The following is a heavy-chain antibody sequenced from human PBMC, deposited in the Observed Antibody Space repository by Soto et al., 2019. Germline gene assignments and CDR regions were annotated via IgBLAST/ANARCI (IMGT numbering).Heavy chain of an antibody. J-gene: IGHJ4*02. CDR2: IIPIFGTA. CDR3: ETRGIAVAAQGIFDY. CDR1: GGTFSSYA. D-gene: IGHD6-19*01. V-gene: IGHV1-69*13. Sequence: SVNVSCKASGGTFSSYAISWVRQAPGQGLEWMGGIIPIFGTANYAQKFQGRVTITADESTSTAYMELRSLRSEDTAVYYCETRGIAVAAQGIFDYWGQGTLVTVSS.